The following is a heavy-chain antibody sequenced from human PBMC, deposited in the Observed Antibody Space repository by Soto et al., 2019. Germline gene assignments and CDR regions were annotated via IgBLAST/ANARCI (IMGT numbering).Heavy chain of an antibody. J-gene: IGHJ4*02. V-gene: IGHV3-23*01. CDR2: ISATGGGT. D-gene: IGHD3-16*01. CDR3: AKDRRAGGNSAFYFDF. Sequence: HPGGSLRLSCVASGFKFSNYAMSWVRQAPGKGLEWVSLISATGGGTYYADSVKGRFTISRDNSHNTLYLQVHSLTAEDTAVYYCAKDRRAGGNSAFYFDFWGQGAQVTVSS. CDR1: GFKFSNYA.